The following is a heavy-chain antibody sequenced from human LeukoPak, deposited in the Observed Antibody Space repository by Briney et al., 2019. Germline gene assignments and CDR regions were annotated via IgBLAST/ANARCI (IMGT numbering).Heavy chain of an antibody. V-gene: IGHV4-61*01. J-gene: IGHJ6*02. CDR2: IYYSGST. Sequence: PSETLSLTCTVSGYSISSGYYWSWIRQPPGKGLEWIGYIYYSGSTNYNPSLKSRVTISVDTSKNQFSLKLSSVTAADTAVYYCARVDCSGGSCYGMDVWGQGTTVTVSS. CDR3: ARVDCSGGSCYGMDV. D-gene: IGHD2-15*01. CDR1: GYSISSGYY.